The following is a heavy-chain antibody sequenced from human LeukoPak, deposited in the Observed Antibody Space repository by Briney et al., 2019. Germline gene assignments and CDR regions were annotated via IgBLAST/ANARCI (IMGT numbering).Heavy chain of an antibody. CDR2: ISSSSSYI. J-gene: IGHJ4*02. D-gene: IGHD3-9*01. CDR1: GFTFSSYS. V-gene: IGHV3-21*01. CDR3: AREGRGLRYFDWLLLIDY. Sequence: GGSLRLSCAASGFTFSSYSMNWVRQAPGKGLEWVSSISSSSSYIYYADSVKGRFTISRDNAKNSPYLQMNSLRAEDTAVYYCAREGRGLRYFDWLLLIDYWGQGTLVTVSS.